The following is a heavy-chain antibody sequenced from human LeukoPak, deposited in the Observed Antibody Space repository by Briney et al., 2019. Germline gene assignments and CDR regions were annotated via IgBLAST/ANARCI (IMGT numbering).Heavy chain of an antibody. V-gene: IGHV3-30-3*01. CDR3: ARERCVGGDCYSGAFDI. CDR1: GFTLSSYA. Sequence: PGGSLRLSCAASGFTLSSYAMHWVRQAPGKGLEWVAVISYDGSNKYYADSVKGRFTISRDNSKNTLYLQMNSLRAEDTAVYYCARERCVGGDCYSGAFDIWGQGTMGTVSS. J-gene: IGHJ3*02. D-gene: IGHD2-21*02. CDR2: ISYDGSNK.